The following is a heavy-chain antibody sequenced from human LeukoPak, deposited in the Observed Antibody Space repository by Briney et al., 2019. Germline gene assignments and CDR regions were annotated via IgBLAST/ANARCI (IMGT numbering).Heavy chain of an antibody. CDR1: GFTFSNYA. CDR2: ISSDGGST. D-gene: IGHD2-8*02. V-gene: IGHV3-64D*09. J-gene: IGHJ4*02. Sequence: GGSLRLSCAASGFTFSNYAMHWVRQAPGKGLEYVSAISSDGGSTYYADSLKGRFIISRDNSKNLLYLQVSSLRTEDTAVYYCVRSVPGGPYYFAYWGQGPLVTVSS. CDR3: VRSVPGGPYYFAY.